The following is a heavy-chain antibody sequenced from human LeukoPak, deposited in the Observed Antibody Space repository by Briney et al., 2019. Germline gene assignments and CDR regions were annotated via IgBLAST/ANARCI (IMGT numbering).Heavy chain of an antibody. J-gene: IGHJ4*02. CDR3: ARGKAPYDFWSGYYTWEVFDY. V-gene: IGHV1-69*13. CDR1: GGTFSSYA. D-gene: IGHD3-3*01. Sequence: ASVKVSCKASGGTFSSYAISWVRQAPGQGLEWMGGIIPIFGTANYAQKFQGRVTITADESTSTAYMELSGLRSEDTAVYYCARGKAPYDFWSGYYTWEVFDYWGQGTLVTVSS. CDR2: IIPIFGTA.